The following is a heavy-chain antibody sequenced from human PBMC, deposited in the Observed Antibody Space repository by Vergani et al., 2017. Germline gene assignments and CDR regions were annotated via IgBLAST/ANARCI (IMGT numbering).Heavy chain of an antibody. CDR1: GYTFTSYD. J-gene: IGHJ6*03. CDR2: MNPNSGNT. CDR3: ARSSGYDLPSRLKRVYYYMDV. D-gene: IGHD5-12*01. Sequence: QVQLVQSGAEVKKPGASVKVSCKASGYTFTSYDINWVRQATGQGLEWMGWMNPNSGNTGYAQKFQGRVTMTRNTSISTAYMELSRLRSDDTAVYYCARSSGYDLPSRLKRVYYYMDVWGKGTTVTVSS. V-gene: IGHV1-8*01.